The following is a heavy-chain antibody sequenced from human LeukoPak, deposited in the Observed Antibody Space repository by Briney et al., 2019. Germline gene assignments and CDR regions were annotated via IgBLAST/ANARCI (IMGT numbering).Heavy chain of an antibody. CDR3: ARGFMGANFDY. J-gene: IGHJ4*02. D-gene: IGHD3-16*01. V-gene: IGHV4-4*07. CDR2: IYLSGST. CDR1: GGSISSSY. Sequence: SETLSLTCTVSGGSISSSYWSWIRQPAGKGLEWIGRIYLSGSTNYNPSLKSRVTMSVDTSKNQFSLKLTSVTAADAAVYYCARGFMGANFDYWGQGTLVTVSS.